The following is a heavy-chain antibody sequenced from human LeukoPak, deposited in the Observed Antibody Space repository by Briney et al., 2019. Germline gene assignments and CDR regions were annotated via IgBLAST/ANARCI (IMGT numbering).Heavy chain of an antibody. J-gene: IGHJ4*02. CDR2: TYSGGST. V-gene: IGHV3-53*01. Sequence: GGSLRLSCAASAFTVSSNYMSWVRQAPGKGLEWVSVTYSGGSTYYADSVKGRFTISRDNSKNTLYLQMNSLRAEDTAVYYCANLEGVPAAMFSFGIYWGQGTLVTVSS. CDR3: ANLEGVPAAMFSFGIY. D-gene: IGHD2-2*01. CDR1: AFTVSSNY.